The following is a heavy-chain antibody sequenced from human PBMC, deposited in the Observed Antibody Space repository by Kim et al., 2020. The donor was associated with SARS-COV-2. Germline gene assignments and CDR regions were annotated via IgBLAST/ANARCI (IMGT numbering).Heavy chain of an antibody. CDR1: GFTFSNAW. CDR3: TTLAVAGTHTLYYYYYYGMDV. CDR2: IKSKTDGGTT. D-gene: IGHD6-19*01. J-gene: IGHJ6*02. V-gene: IGHV3-15*01. Sequence: GGSLRLSCAASGFTFSNAWMSWVRQAPGKGLEWVGRIKSKTDGGTTDYAAPVKGRFTISRDDSKNTLYLQMNSLKTEDTAVYYCTTLAVAGTHTLYYYYYYGMDVWGQGTTVTVSS.